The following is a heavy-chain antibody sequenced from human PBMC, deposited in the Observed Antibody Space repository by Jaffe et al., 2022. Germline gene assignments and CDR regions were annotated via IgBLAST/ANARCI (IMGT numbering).Heavy chain of an antibody. D-gene: IGHD2-21*02. CDR2: IRSKAYGGTT. J-gene: IGHJ4*02. CDR3: TRKGLVLGCGGDCYYYFDY. V-gene: IGHV3-49*04. Sequence: EVQLVESGGGLVQPGRSLRLSCTASGFTFGDYAMSWVRQAPGKGLEWVGFIRSKAYGGTTEYAASVKGRFTISRDDSKSIAYLQMNSLKTEDTAVYYCTRKGLVLGCGGDCYYYFDYWGQGTLVTVSS. CDR1: GFTFGDYA.